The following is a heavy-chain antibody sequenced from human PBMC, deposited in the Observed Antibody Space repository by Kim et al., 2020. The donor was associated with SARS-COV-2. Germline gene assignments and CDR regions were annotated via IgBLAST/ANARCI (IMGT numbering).Heavy chain of an antibody. D-gene: IGHD5-12*01. CDR3: ATSVDIVATIPWSFDY. Sequence: GGSLRLSCAASGFTFSSYAMSWVRQAPGKGLEWVSAISGSGGSTYYADSVKGRFTISRDNSKNTLYLQMNSLRAEDTAVYYCATSVDIVATIPWSFDYWGQGTLVTVSS. CDR1: GFTFSSYA. J-gene: IGHJ4*02. CDR2: ISGSGGST. V-gene: IGHV3-23*01.